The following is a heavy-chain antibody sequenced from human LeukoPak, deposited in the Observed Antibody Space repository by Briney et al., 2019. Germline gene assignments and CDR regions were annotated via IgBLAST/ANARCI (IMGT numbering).Heavy chain of an antibody. Sequence: GGSLRLSCAASGFTFSSYWMSGVRQAPGKGLEWVAKIKQDGSEKYYVDSVKGRFTISRDNAKNSLYLQMNSLRAEDTAVYYCARDIVDVWFGESGGYWGQGTLVTVSS. D-gene: IGHD3-10*01. V-gene: IGHV3-7*01. CDR2: IKQDGSEK. J-gene: IGHJ4*02. CDR1: GFTFSSYW. CDR3: ARDIVDVWFGESGGY.